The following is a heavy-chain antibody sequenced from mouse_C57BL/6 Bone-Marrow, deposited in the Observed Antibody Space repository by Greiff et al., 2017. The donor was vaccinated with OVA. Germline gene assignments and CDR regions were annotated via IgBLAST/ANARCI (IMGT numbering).Heavy chain of an antibody. V-gene: IGHV1-9*01. CDR2: ILPGSGST. J-gene: IGHJ1*03. CDR1: GYTFTGYW. Sequence: VQLQQSGAELMKPGASVKLSCKATGYTFTGYWIEWVKQRPGHGLEWIGEILPGSGSTSYNEKFKGKATFTADTSSNTAYMQLSSLTTEDSAIYYCARKRSSPWYFDVWGTETTVTVSS. D-gene: IGHD1-1*01. CDR3: ARKRSSPWYFDV.